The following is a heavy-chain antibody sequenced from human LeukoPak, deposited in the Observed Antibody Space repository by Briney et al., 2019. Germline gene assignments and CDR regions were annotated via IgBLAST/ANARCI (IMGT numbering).Heavy chain of an antibody. CDR3: AIGGTYPDWYFDL. CDR1: GYTFTGYY. V-gene: IGHV1-2*02. CDR2: INLNSGAT. J-gene: IGHJ2*01. Sequence: ASVKVSCKASGYTFTGYYMHWVRQAPGQGLEWMGWINLNSGATNYAQKFQGRVTMTRDTSISTAYMELSRLRSDETPVHYCAIGGTYPDWYFDLWGRGTLVTVSS.